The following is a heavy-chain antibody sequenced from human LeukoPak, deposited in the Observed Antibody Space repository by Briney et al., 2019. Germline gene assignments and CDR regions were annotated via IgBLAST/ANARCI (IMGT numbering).Heavy chain of an antibody. Sequence: GESMKISCRCSGYSFINYYIGWVRQMPGKGLEWIGVTYPGGSDTSYNPSFKGQVIFSADKSTTTVYLQWSRLRASDTAIYYCARQYSSGWFRHFDYWGQGTLITVSS. V-gene: IGHV5-51*01. D-gene: IGHD3-22*01. J-gene: IGHJ4*02. CDR3: ARQYSSGWFRHFDY. CDR1: GYSFINYY. CDR2: TYPGGSDT.